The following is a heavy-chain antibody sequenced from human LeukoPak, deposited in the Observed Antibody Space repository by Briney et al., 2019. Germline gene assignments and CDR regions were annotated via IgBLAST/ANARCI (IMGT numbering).Heavy chain of an antibody. V-gene: IGHV3-20*04. CDR3: ARSGGYSLARDWFDP. J-gene: IGHJ5*02. CDR1: GFTFDDYG. D-gene: IGHD2-15*01. Sequence: GGSLRLSCAASGFTFDDYGMTWVRQAPGRGLEWVSGINWNGGSTGYADSVKGRFTISRDSAKNSLYLQMNSLRAEDTAFYYCARSGGYSLARDWFDPWGQGTLVTVSS. CDR2: INWNGGST.